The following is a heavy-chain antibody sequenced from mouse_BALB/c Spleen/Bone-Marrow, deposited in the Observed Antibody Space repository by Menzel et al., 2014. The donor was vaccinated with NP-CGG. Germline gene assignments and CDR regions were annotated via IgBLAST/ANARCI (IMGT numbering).Heavy chain of an antibody. CDR2: IDPANGNI. CDR1: GFNIKDTY. Sequence: EVKLQESGAELVKPGASVKLSCTASGFNIKDTYMHWVKQRPEQGLEWIGRIDPANGNIKYDPKFQGKATITADTSSNTAYLQLSSLTSEDTAVYYCAPYYYGRWFANWGQGTLVTGSA. D-gene: IGHD1-1*01. V-gene: IGHV14-3*02. J-gene: IGHJ3*01. CDR3: APYYYGRWFAN.